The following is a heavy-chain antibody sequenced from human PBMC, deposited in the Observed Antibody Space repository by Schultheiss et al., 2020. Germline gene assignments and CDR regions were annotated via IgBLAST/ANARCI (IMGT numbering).Heavy chain of an antibody. CDR2: IWYDGSNK. J-gene: IGHJ6*04. CDR3: ARDSSDIVVVPAAMDV. D-gene: IGHD2-2*01. Sequence: GESLKISCAASGFTFSSYGMHWVRQAPGKGLEWVAVIWYDGSNKYYADSVKGRFTISRDNSKNTLYLQMNSLRAEDTAVYYCARDSSDIVVVPAAMDVWGKGTTVTGSS. V-gene: IGHV3-33*01. CDR1: GFTFSSYG.